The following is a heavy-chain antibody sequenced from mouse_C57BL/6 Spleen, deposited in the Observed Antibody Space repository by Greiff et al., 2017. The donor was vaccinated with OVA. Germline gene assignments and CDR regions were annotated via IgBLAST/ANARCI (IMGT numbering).Heavy chain of an antibody. CDR3: ARDYGSSYFDY. J-gene: IGHJ2*01. CDR2: INPGSGGT. D-gene: IGHD1-1*01. Sequence: QVHVKQSGAELVRPGTSVKVSCKASGYAFTNYLIEWVKQRPGQGLEWIGVINPGSGGTNYNEKFKGKATLTADKSSSTAYMQLSSLTSEDSAVFFCARDYGSSYFDYWGKGTTLTVSS. V-gene: IGHV1-54*01. CDR1: GYAFTNYL.